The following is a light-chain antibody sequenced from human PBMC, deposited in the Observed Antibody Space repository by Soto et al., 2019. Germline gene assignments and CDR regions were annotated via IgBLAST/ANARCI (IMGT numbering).Light chain of an antibody. CDR2: AAS. J-gene: IGKJ2*03. Sequence: AIRMTQSPSSLSAYTGDRVPITCRARHGISSYFAWYQQNTGKAPKLLIYAASTLQSGVPSRFSGSGSWTDFTLTISCLQAEDFATYYCRQYYSSPSSFGQGTKLAIK. CDR3: RQYYSSPSS. V-gene: IGKV1-8*01. CDR1: HGISSY.